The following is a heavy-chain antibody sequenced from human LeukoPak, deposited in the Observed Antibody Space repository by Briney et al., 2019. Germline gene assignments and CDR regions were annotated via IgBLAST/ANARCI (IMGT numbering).Heavy chain of an antibody. D-gene: IGHD1-1*01. J-gene: IGHJ4*02. CDR3: AKDPQSSVERLGLLDV. CDR1: GFAFNIYA. V-gene: IGHV3-23*01. Sequence: GGSLRLSCAASGFAFNIYAMNWVRQAPGKGLEWVSCISASSGSIYYADSVKGRFTISRNNSKNTLYLQMNSLRGEDTAVYYLAKDPQSSVERLGLLDVWGQATLDTDCS. CDR2: ISASSGSI.